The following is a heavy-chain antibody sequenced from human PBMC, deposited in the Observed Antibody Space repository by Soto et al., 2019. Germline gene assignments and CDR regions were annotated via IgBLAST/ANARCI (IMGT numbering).Heavy chain of an antibody. J-gene: IGHJ4*02. CDR1: GGTFSSYA. CDR3: ARRGDIVATIWSGYYFDY. CDR2: IIPILGTA. D-gene: IGHD5-12*01. V-gene: IGHV1-69*13. Sequence: ASVKVSCKASGGTFSSYAISWVRQAPGQGLEWMGGIIPILGTANYAQKFQGRVTITADESTSTAYMELSSLRSEDTAVYYCARRGDIVATIWSGYYFDYWGQGTLVTVS.